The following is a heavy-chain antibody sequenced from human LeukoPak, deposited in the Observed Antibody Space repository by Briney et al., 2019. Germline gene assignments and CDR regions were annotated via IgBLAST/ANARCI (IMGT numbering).Heavy chain of an antibody. Sequence: PGGSLRLSCAASGFTFTYAWMTWVRQAPGKGLEGVGRIKSNPDGGTADYAASVKGRFTISRDDSRNTLYLQMNNLEIDDTAVYFCSTAVHRSYFDWGQGTLVIVSS. CDR2: IKSNPDGGTA. CDR3: STAVHRSYFD. V-gene: IGHV3-15*01. D-gene: IGHD1-26*01. J-gene: IGHJ1*01. CDR1: GFTFTYAW.